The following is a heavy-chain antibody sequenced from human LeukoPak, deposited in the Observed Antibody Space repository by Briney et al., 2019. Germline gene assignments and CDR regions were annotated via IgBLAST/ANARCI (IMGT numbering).Heavy chain of an antibody. D-gene: IGHD6-6*01. J-gene: IGHJ4*02. Sequence: GGSLRLSCAASGFTFSNYEMNWVRHAPGKGLEWVSYISSGGSTIIYADSVKGRFTISRGNAKNSLYLQMNGLRAEDTAVYYCARNDYTSSSYTYWGQGTLVTVSS. CDR3: ARNDYTSSSYTY. CDR2: ISSGGSTI. CDR1: GFTFSNYE. V-gene: IGHV3-48*03.